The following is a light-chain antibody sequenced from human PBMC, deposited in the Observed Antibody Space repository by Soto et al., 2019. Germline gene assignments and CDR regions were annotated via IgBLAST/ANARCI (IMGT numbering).Light chain of an antibody. CDR2: AAF. Sequence: DLPMTQSPSSLSASVGDRVTITCRASQSISNFLNWYQQKPGKAPKVLIYAAFSLQSGVPSRFSGSGSGTDFTLTISSLQPEDFATYYCQQSYSIPRTFGGGTKVEIK. CDR3: QQSYSIPRT. V-gene: IGKV1-39*01. J-gene: IGKJ4*01. CDR1: QSISNF.